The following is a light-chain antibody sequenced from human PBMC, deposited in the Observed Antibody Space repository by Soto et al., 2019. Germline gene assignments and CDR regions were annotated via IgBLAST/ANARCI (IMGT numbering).Light chain of an antibody. CDR3: QAWDSSTKV. Sequence: SYELTQPPSVSVSQGETASITCSGDKLGDKYACWYQQKPGQSPVLVIYQDSKRPSGIPERFSGSNSGNTATLTISGTQAMDEADYYCQAWDSSTKVFGTGTKVTVL. CDR1: KLGDKY. CDR2: QDS. V-gene: IGLV3-1*01. J-gene: IGLJ1*01.